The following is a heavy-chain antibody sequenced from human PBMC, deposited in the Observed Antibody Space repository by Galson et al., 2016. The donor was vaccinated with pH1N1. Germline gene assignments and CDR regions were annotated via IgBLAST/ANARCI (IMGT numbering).Heavy chain of an antibody. V-gene: IGHV2-5*02. CDR1: GFSVSSSGMG. Sequence: PALVKPTQTLTLTCNFSGFSVSSSGMGVGWIRQPPGKALEWLAVIYWDDDKRYSPSLKSRLTITKDTSKNQVVLTMTNMDPVDTGTYYCAHREVMITNAFDFWGRGTMVTVSS. J-gene: IGHJ3*01. CDR2: IYWDDDK. D-gene: IGHD3-10*01. CDR3: AHREVMITNAFDF.